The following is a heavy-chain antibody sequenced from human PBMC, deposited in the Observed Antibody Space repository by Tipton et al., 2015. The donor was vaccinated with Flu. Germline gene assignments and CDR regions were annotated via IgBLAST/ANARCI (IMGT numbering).Heavy chain of an antibody. CDR3: ARGRTIADPNAFDI. D-gene: IGHD6-13*01. V-gene: IGHV3-48*03. Sequence: GSLRLSCAASGFTFSSFEMNWVRQAPGKGLEWVSYISRSGSAIYYADSVKGRFTISRDNAKNSLYLQMNSLRAEDTAVYYCARGRTIADPNAFDIWSQGTMVTVSS. J-gene: IGHJ3*02. CDR2: ISRSGSAI. CDR1: GFTFSSFE.